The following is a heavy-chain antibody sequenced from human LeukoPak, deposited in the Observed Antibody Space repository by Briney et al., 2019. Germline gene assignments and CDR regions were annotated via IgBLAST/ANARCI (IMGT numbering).Heavy chain of an antibody. J-gene: IGHJ4*02. D-gene: IGHD5-24*01. Sequence: ASLKLSCKASGYTLTSYYMHWVRQAPGRGLEWMGIINPSGGSTSYAQTFQGRVTMTRDTSTSTVYMELSSLRSEDTAVYYCARDIWLLGRDGYNYSDYWGQGTLVTVSS. V-gene: IGHV1-46*03. CDR3: ARDIWLLGRDGYNYSDY. CDR1: GYTLTSYY. CDR2: INPSGGST.